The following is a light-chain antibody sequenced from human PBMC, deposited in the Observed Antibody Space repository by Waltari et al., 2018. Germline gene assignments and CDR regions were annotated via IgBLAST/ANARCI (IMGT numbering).Light chain of an antibody. CDR1: QSVSSN. V-gene: IGKV3-15*01. CDR2: GAS. CDR3: QQYNNWPGGT. J-gene: IGKJ2*02. Sequence: EIVMTQSPATLSVSPGERATLSCRASQSVSSNLAWYQQKPGQAPRLLIYGASTRATGIPARFSGRGSGTEFTHTISSLQSEDFAVYYCQQYNNWPGGTFGQGTKLEIK.